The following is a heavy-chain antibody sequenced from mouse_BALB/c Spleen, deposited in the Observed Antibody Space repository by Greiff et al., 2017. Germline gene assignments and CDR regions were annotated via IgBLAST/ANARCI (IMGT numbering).Heavy chain of an antibody. CDR2: IDPANGNT. V-gene: IGHV14-3*02. CDR3: ARSITTVPVFDY. J-gene: IGHJ2*01. Sequence: EVQLQQSGAELVKPGASVKLSCTASGFNIKDTYMHWVEQRPEQGLEWIGRIDPANGNTKYDPKFQGKATITADTSSNTAYLQLSSLTSEDTAVYYCARSITTVPVFDYWGQATTLTVSS. D-gene: IGHD1-1*01. CDR1: GFNIKDTY.